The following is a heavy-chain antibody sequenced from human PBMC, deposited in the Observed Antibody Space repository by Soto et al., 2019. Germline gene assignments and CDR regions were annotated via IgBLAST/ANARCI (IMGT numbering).Heavy chain of an antibody. V-gene: IGHV3-33*01. CDR2: IWHDGSNE. CDR1: GFTFGGYG. Sequence: PGGSLRLSCVASGFTFGGYGMHWVRQAPGKGLEWVAVIWHDGSNEYYADSVKGRFTISRDNSKSTLYLQMNSLRAEDTAVYYCARGGVAGTTSGCWGQGTLVTVSS. J-gene: IGHJ4*02. D-gene: IGHD1-7*01. CDR3: ARGGVAGTTSGC.